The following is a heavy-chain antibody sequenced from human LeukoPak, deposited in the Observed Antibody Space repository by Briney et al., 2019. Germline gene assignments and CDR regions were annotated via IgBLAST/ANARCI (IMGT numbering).Heavy chain of an antibody. V-gene: IGHV4-34*01. CDR2: INHSGST. CDR3: ARHSPFDAFDF. CDR1: GGSFSGYY. J-gene: IGHJ3*01. D-gene: IGHD5-18*01. Sequence: SETLSLTCAVYGGSFSGYYWSWIRQPPGKGLEWIGEINHSGSTNYNPSLKSRVTISVDTSKNQFSLKLSSVTAADTALYYCARHSPFDAFDFWGQGTMVTVSS.